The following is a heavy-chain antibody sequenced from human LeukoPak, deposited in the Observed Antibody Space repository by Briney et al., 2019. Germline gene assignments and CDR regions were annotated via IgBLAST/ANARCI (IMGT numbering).Heavy chain of an antibody. J-gene: IGHJ4*02. V-gene: IGHV3-23*01. Sequence: PGGSLRLSCAASGFTFSSYAMSWVRQAPGKGLEWVSSISGSGGRTYYTNPVKGRFTISRENFKNTVYLEMNNLGAEDTALYYCAKGGQDFDFWRFDYWGQGNLVIVSS. D-gene: IGHD3-3*01. CDR3: AKGGQDFDFWRFDY. CDR1: GFTFSSYA. CDR2: ISGSGGRT.